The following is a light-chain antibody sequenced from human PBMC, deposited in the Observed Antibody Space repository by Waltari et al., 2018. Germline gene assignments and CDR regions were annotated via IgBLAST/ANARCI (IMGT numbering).Light chain of an antibody. Sequence: EVVFTQSPATLSLSPGERATLSCRASQSVSYYLAWYQQKPGQAPRLLIYDASNRATGIPARFSGSGSGTDFTLTISSLEPEDFAVYYCQQRTNWPLTFGGGTKVEI. CDR3: QQRTNWPLT. V-gene: IGKV3-11*01. CDR2: DAS. CDR1: QSVSYY. J-gene: IGKJ4*01.